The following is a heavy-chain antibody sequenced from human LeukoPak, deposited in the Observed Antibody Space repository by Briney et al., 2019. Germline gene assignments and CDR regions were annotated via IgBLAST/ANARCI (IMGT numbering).Heavy chain of an antibody. CDR2: ISSSGSTI. CDR1: GFTFSDYY. V-gene: IGHV3-11*04. D-gene: IGHD2-2*01. Sequence: KPGGSLRLSCAASGFTFSDYYMSWIRQAPGKGLEWVSYISSSGSTIYYADSVKGRFTISRDNAKNSLFLQMHSLRAEDTAVYYCARIKPCQSTSCSFHNWFDPWGQGTLVTVSS. CDR3: ARIKPCQSTSCSFHNWFDP. J-gene: IGHJ5*02.